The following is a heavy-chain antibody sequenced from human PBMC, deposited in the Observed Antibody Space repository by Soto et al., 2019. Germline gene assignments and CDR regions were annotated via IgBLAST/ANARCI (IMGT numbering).Heavy chain of an antibody. D-gene: IGHD3-22*01. CDR2: ISSSSSYT. Sequence: PGGSLRLSCAASGFTFSDYYMSWIRQAPGKGLEWVSYISSSSSYTNYADSVKGRFTISRDNAKNSLYLQMNSLRAEDTAVYYCARVVLRDYYDSSGYLWIFDYWGQGTLVTVSS. CDR1: GFTFSDYY. V-gene: IGHV3-11*05. J-gene: IGHJ4*02. CDR3: ARVVLRDYYDSSGYLWIFDY.